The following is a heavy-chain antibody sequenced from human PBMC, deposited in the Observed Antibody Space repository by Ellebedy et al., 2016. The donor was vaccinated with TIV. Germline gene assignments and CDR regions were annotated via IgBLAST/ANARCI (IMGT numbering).Heavy chain of an antibody. CDR3: ARSRSSGWLHTPDY. V-gene: IGHV1-46*04. Sequence: AASVKVSCKASGYTFSSYFMHWVRQAPGQGLEWMGIINPSGGTTTYAQNLQGRVTMTRDTSTSTVYMELSSLTSEDTAVYYCARSRSSGWLHTPDYWGQGTLVIVPS. J-gene: IGHJ4*02. D-gene: IGHD6-19*01. CDR2: INPSGGTT. CDR1: GYTFSSYF.